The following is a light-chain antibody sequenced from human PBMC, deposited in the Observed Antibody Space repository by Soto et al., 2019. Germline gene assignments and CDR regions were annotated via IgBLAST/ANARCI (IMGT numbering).Light chain of an antibody. CDR3: GTWDSSLSAWV. CDR2: NND. Sequence: QAVVTKAPSVSAAPGQKVSISCSGSSSNVGNNYVAWYQQLPGTAPKLLIYNNDNRPSGIPDRFSGSKSGTSATLGITGLQTGDEADYYCGTWDSSLSAWVFGGGTKVTVL. V-gene: IGLV1-51*01. CDR1: SSNVGNNY. J-gene: IGLJ3*02.